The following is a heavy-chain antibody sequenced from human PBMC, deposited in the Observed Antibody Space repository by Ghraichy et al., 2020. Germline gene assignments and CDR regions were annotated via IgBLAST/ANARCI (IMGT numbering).Heavy chain of an antibody. CDR3: ASWAHKVIFRDY. D-gene: IGHD2-21*01. CDR2: IDYTGGIT. Sequence: LSLTCAASGFAFRAYAMSWVRQAPGKGLEWVSNIDYTGGITLYADSVRGRFTISRDNSKDMLYLQMNSLRVDDTALYYFASWAHKVIFRDYWGQGALVTVSS. CDR1: GFAFRAYA. J-gene: IGHJ4*02. V-gene: IGHV3-23*01.